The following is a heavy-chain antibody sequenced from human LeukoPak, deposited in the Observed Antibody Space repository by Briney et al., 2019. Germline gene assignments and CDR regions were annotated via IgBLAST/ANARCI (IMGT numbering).Heavy chain of an antibody. Sequence: GGSLRLSCAASGFTFSSYSMNWVRQAPGKGLEWVSSISSSSSYIYYADSVKGRFTISRDNAKNSLYLQMNSLRAEDTAVYYCATLGGYSNPGTYWGQGTLVTVSS. V-gene: IGHV3-21*01. J-gene: IGHJ4*02. CDR2: ISSSSSYI. CDR1: GFTFSSYS. CDR3: ATLGGYSNPGTY. D-gene: IGHD4-11*01.